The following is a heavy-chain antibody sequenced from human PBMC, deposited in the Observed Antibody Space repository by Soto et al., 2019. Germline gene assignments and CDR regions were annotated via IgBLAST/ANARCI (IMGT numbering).Heavy chain of an antibody. CDR2: IYYSGST. D-gene: IGHD1-26*01. CDR3: AGIYSGSPGGTLRY. J-gene: IGHJ4*02. V-gene: IGHV4-31*03. CDR1: GGSISSGGYY. Sequence: QVQLQESGPGLVKPSQTLSLTCTVSGGSISSGGYYWSWIRQHPGKGLEWIGYIYYSGSTYYNPALNSRVTISVETSKNQSSLKLSSVTAADTAVYYCAGIYSGSPGGTLRYWGQGTLVTVSS.